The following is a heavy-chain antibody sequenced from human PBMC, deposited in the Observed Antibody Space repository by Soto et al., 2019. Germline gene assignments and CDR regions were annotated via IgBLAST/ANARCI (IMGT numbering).Heavy chain of an antibody. CDR3: AKHTGSSQYYFDF. CDR1: GFTFSNYA. J-gene: IGHJ4*02. V-gene: IGHV3-23*01. D-gene: IGHD1-26*01. CDR2: IGVSSSA. Sequence: GGSLRLSCAASGFTFSNYAMNWVRQAPGKGPEWVSVIGVSSSADYADSVRGRFTISRDNSKNTLYLQMNSLRAEDTAVYYCAKHTGSSQYYFDFWGQGTLVTVSS.